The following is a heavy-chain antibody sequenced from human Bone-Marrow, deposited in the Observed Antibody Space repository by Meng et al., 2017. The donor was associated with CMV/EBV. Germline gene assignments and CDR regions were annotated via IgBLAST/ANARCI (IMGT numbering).Heavy chain of an antibody. CDR3: ARLDSSPNEFDY. V-gene: IGHV3-48*03. CDR2: ISSSGSTI. D-gene: IGHD6-13*01. Sequence: GGSLRLSCAASGFTFSSYEMNWVRQAPGKGLEWVSYISSSGSTIYYADSVKGRFTISRDNAKNSLYLQMNSLRAEDTAVYYCARLDSSPNEFDYWGQGTLVTVSS. J-gene: IGHJ4*02. CDR1: GFTFSSYE.